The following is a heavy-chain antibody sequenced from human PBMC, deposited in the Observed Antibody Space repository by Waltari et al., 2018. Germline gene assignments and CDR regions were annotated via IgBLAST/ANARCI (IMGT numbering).Heavy chain of an antibody. J-gene: IGHJ4*02. CDR1: GFRFSNLT. CDR3: AKEIYRIGRPCFDY. CDR2: ITSGGGDT. Sequence: QLLESGGGWRQAGGSLRLSCAACGFRFSNLTMSWVRQAPGKGPELGSGITSGGGDTYYTDSVRGRFTISRDNSKNTVYLQMNSLRHEDTAVYYCAKEIYRIGRPCFDYWGQGVRVTVSS. D-gene: IGHD6-19*01. V-gene: IGHV3-23*01.